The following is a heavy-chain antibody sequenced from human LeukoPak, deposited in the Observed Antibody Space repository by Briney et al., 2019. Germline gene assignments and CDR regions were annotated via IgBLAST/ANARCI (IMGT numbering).Heavy chain of an antibody. V-gene: IGHV1-8*01. D-gene: IGHD6-6*01. Sequence: ASVKVSCKASGYTFTSYDINWVRQAPGHGLEWMGWMNPHSGIPGYAQKFQGRVTMTRNTSISTAYMELSSLRSEDTAVYYCARGRAGVAARSRSYYFDYWGQGTLVTVSS. J-gene: IGHJ4*02. CDR2: MNPHSGIP. CDR3: ARGRAGVAARSRSYYFDY. CDR1: GYTFTSYD.